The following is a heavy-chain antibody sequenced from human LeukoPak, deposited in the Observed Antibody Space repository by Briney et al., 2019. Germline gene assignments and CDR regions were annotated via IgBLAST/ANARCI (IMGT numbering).Heavy chain of an antibody. J-gene: IGHJ4*02. CDR3: ARSQDSSGYYDYLDY. CDR2: IYYSGST. CDR1: GGSISSSYYY. V-gene: IGHV4-39*01. D-gene: IGHD3-22*01. Sequence: SETLSLTCTVSGGSISSSYYYWGWIRQPPGKGLEWIGSIYYSGSTYYNPSLKSRVTISVDTSKNQFSLKLRSVTAADTAVYYCARSQDSSGYYDYLDYWGQGTLVTVSS.